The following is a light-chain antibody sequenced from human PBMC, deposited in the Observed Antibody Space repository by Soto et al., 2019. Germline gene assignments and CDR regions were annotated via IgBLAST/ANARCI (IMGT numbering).Light chain of an antibody. V-gene: IGKV1D-13*01. J-gene: IGKJ4*01. CDR2: DAS. Sequence: AIQLTQSPSSLSASVGDRVTITCRASQGISTALAWYQQKPGKAPKVLIYDASSLQGGVPSRFSGSGSGTEFTLTITSLQPEDFASYYCQQFHNYPLSFGGGTKVDIK. CDR3: QQFHNYPLS. CDR1: QGISTA.